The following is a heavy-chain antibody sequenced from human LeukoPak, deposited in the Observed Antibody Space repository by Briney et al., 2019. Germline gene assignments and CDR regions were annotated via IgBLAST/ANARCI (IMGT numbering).Heavy chain of an antibody. J-gene: IGHJ6*02. V-gene: IGHV4-59*12. CDR2: IHYSGST. CDR3: ARADNYGLDV. CDR1: GDSISNIY. D-gene: IGHD3-9*01. Sequence: SETLSLTCSVSGDSISNIYCNWIRQPPGKGLEWIGYIHYSGSTNHNPSHKSRVTTSVDTSKNQCFLRLNSVTAADTAIYYCARADNYGLDVWGQGTTVTVSS.